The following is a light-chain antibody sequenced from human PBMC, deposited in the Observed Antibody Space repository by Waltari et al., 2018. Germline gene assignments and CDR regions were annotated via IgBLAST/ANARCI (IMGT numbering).Light chain of an antibody. CDR2: GTS. J-gene: IGKJ3*01. CDR3: QQANSFPFT. CDR1: EVIGSW. Sequence: DIQMTQSPSSMSAAVADRVTITCRASEVIGSWLAWYPRKPGKAPSLLIYGTSTLQTGVPSRFSGSASGTDFTRTNSSLQPEDFATYYCQQANSFPFTIGPGTKVDIK. V-gene: IGKV1-12*01.